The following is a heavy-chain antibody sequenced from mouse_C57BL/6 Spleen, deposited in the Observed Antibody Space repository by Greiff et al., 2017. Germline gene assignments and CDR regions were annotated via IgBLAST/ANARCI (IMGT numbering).Heavy chain of an antibody. CDR3: ARDYYGYDGWYFDG. CDR1: GYSITSGYY. V-gene: IGHV3-6*01. J-gene: IGHJ1*03. D-gene: IGHD2-2*01. CDR2: ISYDGSN. Sequence: EVQLVESGPGLVKPSQSLSLTCSVTGYSITSGYYWNWIRQFPGNKLEWMGYISYDGSNNYNPSLKNRISITRDTSKNQFFLKLNSVTTEDTATYYCARDYYGYDGWYFDGWGTGTTVTVSS.